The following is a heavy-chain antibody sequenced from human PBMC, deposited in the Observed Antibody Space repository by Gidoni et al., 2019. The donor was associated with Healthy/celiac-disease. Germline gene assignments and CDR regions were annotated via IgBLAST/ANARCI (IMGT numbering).Heavy chain of an antibody. D-gene: IGHD1-1*01. CDR3: AKPHTNWNDGDWYFDL. V-gene: IGHV3-30*18. J-gene: IGHJ2*01. CDR1: GFTFSSYG. CDR2: ISYDGSNK. Sequence: QVQLVESGGGVVQPGRSLRLSCAASGFTFSSYGMHWVRQAPGKGLEWVAVISYDGSNKYYADSVKGRFTISRDNSKNTLYLQMNSLRAEDTAVYYCAKPHTNWNDGDWYFDLWGRGTLVTVSS.